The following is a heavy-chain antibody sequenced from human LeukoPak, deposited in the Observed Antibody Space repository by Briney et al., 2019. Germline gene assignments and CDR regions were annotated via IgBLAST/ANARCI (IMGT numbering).Heavy chain of an antibody. CDR3: ARHSRQLRGRIFY. Sequence: SETLSLTCTVSGGSISSSSYYWGWIRQPPGQGLEWIGSIYYSGSTYYNPSLKSRVTISVDTSKNQFSLKLSSVTAADTAVYYCARHSRQLRGRIFYWGQGTLVTVSS. CDR1: GGSISSSSYY. J-gene: IGHJ4*02. V-gene: IGHV4-39*01. D-gene: IGHD4-11*01. CDR2: IYYSGST.